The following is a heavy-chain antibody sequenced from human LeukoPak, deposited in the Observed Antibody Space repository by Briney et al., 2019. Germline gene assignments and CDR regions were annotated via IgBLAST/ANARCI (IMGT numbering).Heavy chain of an antibody. J-gene: IGHJ4*02. V-gene: IGHV3-23*01. CDR1: GLTFSSYA. CDR3: AKDEYYYDSSGANFDY. D-gene: IGHD3-22*01. Sequence: GGSLRLSCAASGLTFSSYAMSWVRQAPGKGLEWVSAISGSGGSTYYADSVKGRFTISRDNSKNTLYLQMNSLRAEDTAVYYCAKDEYYYDSSGANFDYWGQGTLVTVSS. CDR2: ISGSGGST.